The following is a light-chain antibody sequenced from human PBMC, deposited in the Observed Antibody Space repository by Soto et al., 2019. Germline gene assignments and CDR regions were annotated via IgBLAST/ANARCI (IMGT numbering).Light chain of an antibody. CDR1: SSDVGGYNF. CDR3: CSYAGSYTLI. CDR2: DVN. V-gene: IGLV2-11*01. J-gene: IGLJ2*01. Sequence: QSALTQPRSVSGSPGQSVTISCTGTSSDVGGYNFVSWYQQYPGKAPKLMVYDVNKRPSGVPDRFSGSKSGNTASLTISGLQAEDEADYYCCSYAGSYTLIFGGGTKVNVL.